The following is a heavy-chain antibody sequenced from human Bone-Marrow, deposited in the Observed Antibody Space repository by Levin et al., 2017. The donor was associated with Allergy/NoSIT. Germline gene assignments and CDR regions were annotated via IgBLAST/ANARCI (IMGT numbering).Heavy chain of an antibody. CDR1: GFDFSTFH. V-gene: IGHV3-21*06. D-gene: IGHD3-3*01. J-gene: IGHJ6*02. Sequence: GGSLRLSCVASGFDFSTFHIHWVRQAPGKGLEWVSSISGSSSYIYYAESVRGRFTISRDNAKNSLYLQMTGLRAEDTAVYYCARLGTTFGTFLTEYYHGLDVWGQGTTVNVSS. CDR2: ISGSSSYI. CDR3: ARLGTTFGTFLTEYYHGLDV.